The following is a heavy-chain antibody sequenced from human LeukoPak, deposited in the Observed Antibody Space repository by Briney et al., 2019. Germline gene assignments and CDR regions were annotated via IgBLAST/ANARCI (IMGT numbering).Heavy chain of an antibody. Sequence: ASVEVSCKASGGTFSSYAISWVRQAPGQGLEWMGRIIPIFGTANYAQKFQGRVTITTDESSSTAYMELSSLRSEDTAVYYCAREDGYNPAFDYWGQGTLVTVSS. V-gene: IGHV1-69*05. CDR2: IIPIFGTA. CDR3: AREDGYNPAFDY. J-gene: IGHJ4*02. CDR1: GGTFSSYA. D-gene: IGHD5-24*01.